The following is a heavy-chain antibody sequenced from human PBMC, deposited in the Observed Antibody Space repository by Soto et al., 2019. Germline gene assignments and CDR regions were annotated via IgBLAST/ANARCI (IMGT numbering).Heavy chain of an antibody. CDR2: ISSSSSYI. J-gene: IGHJ4*02. V-gene: IGHV3-21*01. Sequence: GGSLRLSCAASGFTFSSYSMNWVRQAPGKGLEWVSSISSSSSYIYYADSVKVRFTISRDNAKNSLYLQMNSLRAEDTAVYYCARDPHGYFDYWGQGTLVTVSS. CDR1: GFTFSSYS. CDR3: ARDPHGYFDY.